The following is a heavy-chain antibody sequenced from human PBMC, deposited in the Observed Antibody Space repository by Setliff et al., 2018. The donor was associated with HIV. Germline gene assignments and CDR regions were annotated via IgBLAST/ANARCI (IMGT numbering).Heavy chain of an antibody. D-gene: IGHD3-16*01. CDR1: GFTFIGYY. Sequence: GASVKVSCKASGFTFIGYYLHWVRQAPGQGPEWMGWISPKKGGTNYAQKFQGRVTMTRDTSISTAYMELSSLRSEDTAVYYCAKDRGRGNWLDPWGQGTLVTVSS. V-gene: IGHV1-2*02. CDR3: AKDRGRGNWLDP. CDR2: ISPKKGGT. J-gene: IGHJ5*02.